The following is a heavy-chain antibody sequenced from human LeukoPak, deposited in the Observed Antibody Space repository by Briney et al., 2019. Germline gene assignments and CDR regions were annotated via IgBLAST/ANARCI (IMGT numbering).Heavy chain of an antibody. CDR3: VSFYETY. D-gene: IGHD2/OR15-2a*01. CDR2: NSDGSWT. Sequence: PGGSLRLSCAASGNYWMHWVRQAPGKGLVWVSHNSDGSWTSYADSVKGRSTISKDNAKNTVYLQMNSLRAEDTAVYYCVSFYETYWGRGTLVTVSS. V-gene: IGHV3-74*01. J-gene: IGHJ4*02. CDR1: GNYW.